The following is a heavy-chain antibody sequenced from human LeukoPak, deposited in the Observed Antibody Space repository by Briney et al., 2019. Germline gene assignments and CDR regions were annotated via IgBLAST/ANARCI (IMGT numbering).Heavy chain of an antibody. V-gene: IGHV4-39*07. CDR3: ARDQSPFKYCSGGSCYPY. D-gene: IGHD2-15*01. J-gene: IGHJ4*02. CDR1: GGSISSSSYY. Sequence: SDTLSLTCTVSGGSISSSSYYWGWIRQPPGKGLEWIGSIYYSGSTYYNPSLKSRVTISVDTSKNQFSLKLSSVTAADTAVYYCARDQSPFKYCSGGSCYPYWGQGTLVTVSS. CDR2: IYYSGST.